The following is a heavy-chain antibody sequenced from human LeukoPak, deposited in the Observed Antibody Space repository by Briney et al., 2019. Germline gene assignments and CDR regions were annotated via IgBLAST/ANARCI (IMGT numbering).Heavy chain of an antibody. CDR2: IKEDGGEK. J-gene: IGHJ4*02. CDR3: ARGLFSGSYTFGY. CDR1: GFTFSTSW. Sequence: GGSLRLSCAASGFTFSTSWMHWVRQAPGNGLEWVANIKEDGGEKYYVDSVKGRFTISRDNAKNSLYLQMNSLRAEDTALYYCARGLFSGSYTFGYWGQGSLVTVPS. D-gene: IGHD1-26*01. V-gene: IGHV3-7*04.